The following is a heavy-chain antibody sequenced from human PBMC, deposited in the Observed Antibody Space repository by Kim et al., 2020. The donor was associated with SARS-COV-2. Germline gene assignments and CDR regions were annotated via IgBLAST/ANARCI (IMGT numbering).Heavy chain of an antibody. CDR2: ISWNSGSI. CDR1: GFTFDDYA. CDR3: AKDFDYYDSSGYYPI. J-gene: IGHJ4*02. V-gene: IGHV3-9*01. D-gene: IGHD3-22*01. Sequence: GGSLRLSCAASGFTFDDYAMHWVRQAPGKGLEWVSGISWNSGSIGYADSVKGRFTISRDNAKNSLYLQMNSLRAEDTALYYCAKDFDYYDSSGYYPIWGQGTLVTVSS.